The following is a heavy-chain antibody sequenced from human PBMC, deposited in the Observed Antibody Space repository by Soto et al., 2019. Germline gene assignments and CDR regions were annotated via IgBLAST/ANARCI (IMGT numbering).Heavy chain of an antibody. Sequence: GASVKVSCKASGYTFTSYGISWVRQAPGQGLEWMGWISAYNGNTNYAQKLQGRVTMTTDTSTSTAYMELRSLRSDDTAVYYCARSPPRVFNFHLNCGSGSYYRSQDVGEFDYWGQGTLVTVSS. CDR2: ISAYNGNT. J-gene: IGHJ4*02. V-gene: IGHV1-18*01. CDR1: GYTFTSYG. CDR3: ARSPPRVFNFHLNCGSGSYYRSQDVGEFDY. D-gene: IGHD3-10*01.